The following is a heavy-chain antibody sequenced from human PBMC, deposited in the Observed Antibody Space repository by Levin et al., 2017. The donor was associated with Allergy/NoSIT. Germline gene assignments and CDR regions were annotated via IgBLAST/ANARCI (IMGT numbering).Heavy chain of an antibody. CDR2: ISWNSGSI. D-gene: IGHD6-13*01. V-gene: IGHV3-9*01. CDR3: AKASNSEYSSSYSY. J-gene: IGHJ4*02. CDR1: GFTFDDYA. Sequence: PGGSLRLSCAASGFTFDDYAMHWVRQAPGKGLEWVSGISWNSGSIGYADSVKGRFTISRDNAKNSLYLQMNSLRAEDTALYYCAKASNSEYSSSYSYWGQGTLVTVSS.